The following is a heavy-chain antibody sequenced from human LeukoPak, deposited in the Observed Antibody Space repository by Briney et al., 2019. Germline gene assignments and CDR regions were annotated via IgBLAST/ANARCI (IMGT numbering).Heavy chain of an antibody. Sequence: PGGSLRLSCAASGFTFSSYGMNWVRQAPGKGLEWVSSISTSSSYIYYADSMKGRFTISRDNAKNSLYLQMNSLRAEDTAVYYCARSRWDNGPYFDYWGQGTLVTVSS. CDR3: ARSRWDNGPYFDY. CDR1: GFTFSSYG. V-gene: IGHV3-21*01. J-gene: IGHJ4*02. D-gene: IGHD4/OR15-4a*01. CDR2: ISTSSSYI.